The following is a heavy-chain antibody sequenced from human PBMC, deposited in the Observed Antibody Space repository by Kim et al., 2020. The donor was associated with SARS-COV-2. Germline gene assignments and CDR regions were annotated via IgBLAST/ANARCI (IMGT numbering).Heavy chain of an antibody. Sequence: YNADSVKGRFTIPRDNARNSLELQMSSLRADDTAVYDCARTTVVSPRGMDVWGQGTTVTVSS. V-gene: IGHV3-21*01. CDR3: ARTTVVSPRGMDV. D-gene: IGHD4-17*01. J-gene: IGHJ6*02.